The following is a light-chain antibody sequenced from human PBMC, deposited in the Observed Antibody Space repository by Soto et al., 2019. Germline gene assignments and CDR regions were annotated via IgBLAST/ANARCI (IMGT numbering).Light chain of an antibody. V-gene: IGKV1-17*01. CDR2: AAS. CDR3: QHYNSYSEA. Sequence: DIQMTQSPSSLSASLLDRLTITCRASQGIRNDVGWYKQKTGTAPKSLIYAASSLQRGVPSRLSGSGSGKELNLTISRLQPDDFETYYCQHYNSYSEACGQGTKVDIK. J-gene: IGKJ1*01. CDR1: QGIRND.